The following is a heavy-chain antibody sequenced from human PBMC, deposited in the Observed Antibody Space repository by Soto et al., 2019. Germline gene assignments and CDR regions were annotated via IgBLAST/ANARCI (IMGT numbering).Heavy chain of an antibody. J-gene: IGHJ6*02. CDR2: IYSSGNI. CDR3: ARDSGMIRGNYGMDV. Sequence: EVQLVESGGGLIQPGGYLRLFCAASGFIVRSNYMTWVRQAPGKGLEWVSVIYSSGNIYYPDSVKGRFTTSRDNSQNTFFLQMNSLRAEDTAVYYCARDSGMIRGNYGMDVWGQGTTVIVSS. CDR1: GFIVRSNY. V-gene: IGHV3-53*01. D-gene: IGHD3-10*01.